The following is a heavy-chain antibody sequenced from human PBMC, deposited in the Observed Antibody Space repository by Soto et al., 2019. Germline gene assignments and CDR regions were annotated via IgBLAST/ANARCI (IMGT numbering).Heavy chain of an antibody. V-gene: IGHV3-48*03. D-gene: IGHD6-13*01. CDR2: ISSSGSTI. J-gene: IGHJ6*02. Sequence: GGSLRLSCATSGFTFISYEMNWVRQAPGKGLEWVSYISSSGSTIYYADSVKGRFTISRDNAKNSLYLQMDSLRAEDTAVYYCARDQEAGSFFPYHYGMDVWGQGTTVTVSS. CDR1: GFTFISYE. CDR3: ARDQEAGSFFPYHYGMDV.